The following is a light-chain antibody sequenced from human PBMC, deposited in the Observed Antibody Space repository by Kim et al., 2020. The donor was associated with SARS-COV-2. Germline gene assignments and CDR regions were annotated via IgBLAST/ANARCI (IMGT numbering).Light chain of an antibody. Sequence: AYLGQRATISCRASESIGSRLAWYQQKPGQAPRRLIYGASNRATGIPARFSGSGSGTEFTLTISSLQSEDFAVYYCQQYNNWPLTFGGGTKVDIK. CDR2: GAS. V-gene: IGKV3-15*01. CDR1: ESIGSR. CDR3: QQYNNWPLT. J-gene: IGKJ4*01.